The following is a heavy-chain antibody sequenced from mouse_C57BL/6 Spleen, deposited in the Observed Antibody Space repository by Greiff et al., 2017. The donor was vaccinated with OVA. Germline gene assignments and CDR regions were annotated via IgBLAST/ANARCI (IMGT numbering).Heavy chain of an antibody. CDR1: GFSLTSYG. J-gene: IGHJ3*01. V-gene: IGHV2-3*01. D-gene: IGHD2-13*01. CDR2: IWGDGST. CDR3: AEIRSVTGCAY. Sequence: VKLMESGPGLVAPSQSLSITCTVSGFSLTSYGVSWVRQPPGKGLEWLGVIWGDGSTNYNSAIISRLSISKDNSKSQDFLKLNSLRTYGTATYSCAEIRSVTGCAYWGQGTLVTVS.